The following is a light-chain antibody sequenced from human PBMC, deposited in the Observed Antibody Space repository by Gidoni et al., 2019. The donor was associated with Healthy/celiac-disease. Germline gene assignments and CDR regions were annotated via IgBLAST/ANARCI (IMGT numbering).Light chain of an antibody. Sequence: DIVMTQSPDSLAVSLGERATINCKSSQSVFYSSNNKNYLAWYQQKPGHPPKLLIYWASTRESGVPDRFSGSGSGTDFTLTISSLQAEDVAVYYCQQYYSPWTFGQGTKVEIK. J-gene: IGKJ1*01. CDR1: QSVFYSSNNKNY. CDR2: WAS. CDR3: QQYYSPWT. V-gene: IGKV4-1*01.